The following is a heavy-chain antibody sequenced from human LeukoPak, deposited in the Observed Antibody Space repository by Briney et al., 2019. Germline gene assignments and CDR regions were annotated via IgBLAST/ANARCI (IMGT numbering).Heavy chain of an antibody. CDR3: VSGSWFGEYPFDC. D-gene: IGHD3-10*01. J-gene: IGHJ4*02. CDR2: IYTSGST. CDR1: GGSISSGSYY. V-gene: IGHV4-61*02. Sequence: PSQTLSLTCTVSGGSISSGSYYWSWIRQPAGKGREWIGRIYTSGSTNYNPSLKSRVTISVDTSKNQFSLKLSSVTAADTAVYNCVSGSWFGEYPFDCWGQGTLVTVSS.